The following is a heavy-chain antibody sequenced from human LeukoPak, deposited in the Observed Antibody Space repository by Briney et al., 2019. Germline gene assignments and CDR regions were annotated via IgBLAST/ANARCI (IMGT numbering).Heavy chain of an antibody. Sequence: ASVKVSCKASGYTFTGYYMHWVRQAPGEGLEWMGWTNPNSGGTNYAQKSQGRVTMTRDTSISTAYMELSRLRSDDTAVYYCASGIDQRRIDYWGQGTLVTVSS. CDR3: ASGIDQRRIDY. V-gene: IGHV1-2*02. D-gene: IGHD2-2*01. J-gene: IGHJ4*02. CDR2: TNPNSGGT. CDR1: GYTFTGYY.